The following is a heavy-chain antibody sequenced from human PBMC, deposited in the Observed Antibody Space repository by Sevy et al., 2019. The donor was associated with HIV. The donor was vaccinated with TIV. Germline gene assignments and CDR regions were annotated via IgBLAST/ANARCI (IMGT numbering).Heavy chain of an antibody. CDR2: ISYDGSNK. V-gene: IGHV3-30-3*01. CDR3: ARDDEPDYYYFDMDV. CDR1: GFTFSSYA. J-gene: IGHJ6*02. Sequence: GGSLRLSCADSGFTFSSYAMHWVRQAPGKGLEWVAVISYDGSNKYYADSVKGRFTISRDNSKITLYLQMDGLRAEDTALYYCARDDEPDYYYFDMDVWGQGTTVTVSS.